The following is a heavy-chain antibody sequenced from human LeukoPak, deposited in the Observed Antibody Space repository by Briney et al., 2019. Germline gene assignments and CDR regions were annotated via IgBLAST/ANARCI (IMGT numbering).Heavy chain of an antibody. CDR2: ISYDGRNK. V-gene: IGHV3-30*18. J-gene: IGHJ4*02. D-gene: IGHD5-24*01. CDR1: GFTFGSYG. Sequence: PGRSLRLSCAASGFTFGSYGMHWVRQAPGKGLEWVAVISYDGRNKYYADSVKGRFTISRDISKNTVYLQTNSLRGEDTAVYYCAKGGPATMDYFDYWGQGTLVTVSS. CDR3: AKGGPATMDYFDY.